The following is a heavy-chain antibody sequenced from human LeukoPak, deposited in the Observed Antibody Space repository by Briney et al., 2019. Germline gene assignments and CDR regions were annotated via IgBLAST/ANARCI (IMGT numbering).Heavy chain of an antibody. CDR3: AXXSTXYYDSSGYYDY. D-gene: IGHD3-22*01. V-gene: IGHV3-21*01. CDR1: GFTFSSYS. J-gene: IGHJ4*02. Sequence: PGGSLRXSCAASGFTFSSYSMNWVRQAPGKGLEWVSSISSSSSYIYYADSVKGRFTISRDNAKNSLYLQMNSLRAEDTAVYYCAXXSTXYYDSSGYYDYWGQGTLVTVSS. CDR2: ISSSSSYI.